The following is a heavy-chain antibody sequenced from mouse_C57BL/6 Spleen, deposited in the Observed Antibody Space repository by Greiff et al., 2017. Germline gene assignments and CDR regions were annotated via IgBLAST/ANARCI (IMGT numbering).Heavy chain of an antibody. J-gene: IGHJ2*01. CDR1: GYAFSSSW. CDR2: IYPGDGDT. D-gene: IGHD4-1*01. Sequence: VQLQQSGPELVKPGASVKISCKASGYAFSSSWMNWVKQRPGKGLEWIGRIYPGDGDTNYNGKFKGKATLTADKSSSTAYMQLSSLTSEASAVYFCARTGFFDYWGQGTTLTVSS. CDR3: ARTGFFDY. V-gene: IGHV1-82*01.